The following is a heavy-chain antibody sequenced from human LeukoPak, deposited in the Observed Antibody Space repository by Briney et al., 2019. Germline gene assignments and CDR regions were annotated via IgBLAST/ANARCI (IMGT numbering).Heavy chain of an antibody. V-gene: IGHV5-51*01. D-gene: IGHD4-23*01. CDR1: GYSFTRNW. CDR2: IHPGESDT. CDR3: ARRVVNNRNWYFNL. Sequence: GESLKISCKGSGYSFTRNWIGWVRQMPGKGLEWMGIIHPGESDTRYGPSFQGQVTISADKSINTAYLQWSSLKASDTAMYYCARRVVNNRNWYFNLWGRGTLVTVSS. J-gene: IGHJ2*01.